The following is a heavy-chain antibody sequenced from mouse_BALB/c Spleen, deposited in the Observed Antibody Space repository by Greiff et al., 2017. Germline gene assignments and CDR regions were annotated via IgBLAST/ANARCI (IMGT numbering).Heavy chain of an antibody. J-gene: IGHJ2*01. CDR3: AREAYDYDFDY. D-gene: IGHD2-4*01. V-gene: IGHV5-17*02. CDR1: GFTFSSFG. Sequence: EVQVVESGGGLVQPGGSRKLSCAASGFTFSSFGMHWVRQAPEKGLEWVAYISSGSSTIYYADTVKGRFTISRDNPKNTLFLQMTSLRSEDTAMYYCAREAYDYDFDYWGQGTTLTVSS. CDR2: ISSGSSTI.